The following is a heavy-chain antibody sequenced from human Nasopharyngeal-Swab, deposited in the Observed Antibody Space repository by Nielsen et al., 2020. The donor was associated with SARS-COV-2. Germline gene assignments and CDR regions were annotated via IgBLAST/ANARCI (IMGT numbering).Heavy chain of an antibody. J-gene: IGHJ4*02. D-gene: IGHD5-24*01. V-gene: IGHV7-4-1*02. CDR1: GYTFKGNA. CDR2: INTNTGNP. CDR3: ARDRGDGYNSGLDY. Sequence: ASVKVSCKASGYTFKGNAMNWVRQAPGQGLEWMGWINTNTGNPTYAQGFTSRFVFSLDTSVSTAFLEISSLKAEDTAVYYCARDRGDGYNSGLDYWGQGTLVTVSS.